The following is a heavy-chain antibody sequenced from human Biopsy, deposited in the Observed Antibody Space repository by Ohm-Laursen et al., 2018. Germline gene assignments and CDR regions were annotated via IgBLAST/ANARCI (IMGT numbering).Heavy chain of an antibody. CDR1: GASMSGSY. J-gene: IGHJ4*02. D-gene: IGHD4-23*01. CDR3: AKGGGVGGALDY. Sequence: SDTLSLTCTVSGASMSGSYWTWIRQAAGEGLEWIGRVYTSGSTNYNPSLESRVTMSIDTSKNQFSLRLTSVTAADTAVYYCAKGGGVGGALDYWGQGTLVTVPS. CDR2: VYTSGST. V-gene: IGHV4-4*07.